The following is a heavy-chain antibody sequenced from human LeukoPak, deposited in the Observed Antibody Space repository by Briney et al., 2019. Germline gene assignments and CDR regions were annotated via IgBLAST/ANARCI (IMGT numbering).Heavy chain of an antibody. D-gene: IGHD4-17*01. Sequence: SETLSLTCNVSGDSIRSNSYYWGWIRQPPGKGLEWIGDIYYSGNTKYTPSLKSRVTISVDTSKNQFSLKLSSVTAADTAVYYCARLHDYGDYYADYWGQGTLVTVSS. CDR1: GDSIRSNSYY. V-gene: IGHV4-39*01. J-gene: IGHJ4*02. CDR3: ARLHDYGDYYADY. CDR2: IYYSGNT.